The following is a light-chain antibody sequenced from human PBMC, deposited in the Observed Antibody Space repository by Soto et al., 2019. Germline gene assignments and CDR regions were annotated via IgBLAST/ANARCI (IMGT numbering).Light chain of an antibody. J-gene: IGLJ1*01. V-gene: IGLV2-14*01. CDR1: SSDVGGYNY. Sequence: QSVLTQPASVSGSPGQSITISCTGTSSDVGGYNYVSWYQQHTGKAPKLMIYEVSNRPSGVSNRFSGSKSGNTASLTISGLQAEDEADYYCSSYTSSSLGVFGTGTKLTVL. CDR3: SSYTSSSLGV. CDR2: EVS.